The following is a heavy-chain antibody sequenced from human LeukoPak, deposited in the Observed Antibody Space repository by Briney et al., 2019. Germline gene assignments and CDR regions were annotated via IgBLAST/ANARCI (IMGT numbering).Heavy chain of an antibody. CDR1: GFTFSSYS. D-gene: IGHD3-16*01. Sequence: KPGGSLRLSCAASGFTFSSYSMNWVRQAPGKGLEWVSSISSSSSYIYYADSVKGRFTISRDNAKNSLFLQMNSLRAEDTAVYYCARDMWGRSLWSGNLGGHSFDYWGRGTLVTVSS. J-gene: IGHJ4*02. CDR2: ISSSSSYI. CDR3: ARDMWGRSLWSGNLGGHSFDY. V-gene: IGHV3-21*01.